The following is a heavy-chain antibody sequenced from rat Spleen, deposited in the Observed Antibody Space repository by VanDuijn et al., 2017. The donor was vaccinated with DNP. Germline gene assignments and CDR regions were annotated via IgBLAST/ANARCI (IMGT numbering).Heavy chain of an antibody. CDR3: ARLIPGSSEMDA. V-gene: IGHV3-1*01. Sequence: EVQLQESGPGLVKPSQSLSLSCSVTGYSISSNYWAWIRKFPGNKMEWIGHISYSGSTSYNPSLKSRISITRDTSKNQFFLQLNSVTTEDTATYYCARLIPGSSEMDAWGQGASVTVSS. CDR1: GYSISSNY. J-gene: IGHJ4*01. D-gene: IGHD5-1*01. CDR2: ISYSGST.